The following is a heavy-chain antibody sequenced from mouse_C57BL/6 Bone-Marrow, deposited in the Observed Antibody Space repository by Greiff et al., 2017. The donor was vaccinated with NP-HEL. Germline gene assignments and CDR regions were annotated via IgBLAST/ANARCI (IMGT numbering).Heavy chain of an antibody. D-gene: IGHD1-1*01. Sequence: VQLQQSGPELVKPGASVKISCKASGYAFSSSWMNWVKQRPGKGLEWIGRIYPGDGDTNYNGKFKGKATLTADKSSSTAYMQLSSLTSEDSAVYFCARSYYGSRDLYWYFDVWGTGTTVTVSS. V-gene: IGHV1-82*01. J-gene: IGHJ1*03. CDR2: IYPGDGDT. CDR3: ARSYYGSRDLYWYFDV. CDR1: GYAFSSSW.